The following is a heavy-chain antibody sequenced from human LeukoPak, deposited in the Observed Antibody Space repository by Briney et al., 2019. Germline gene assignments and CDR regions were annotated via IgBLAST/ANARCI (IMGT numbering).Heavy chain of an antibody. D-gene: IGHD3-22*01. J-gene: IGHJ4*02. V-gene: IGHV3-23*01. CDR1: GFTFSSYA. CDR2: INTSGGST. CDR3: AIMHPYYDGNGYWVQ. Sequence: GGSLRLSCTASGFTFSSYAMSWVRQAPGKGLEWVSGINTSGGSTAYADSVKGRFTISRDNPRNTLYMQMNSLRAEDTALYYCAIMHPYYDGNGYWVQWGQGTLVTVSS.